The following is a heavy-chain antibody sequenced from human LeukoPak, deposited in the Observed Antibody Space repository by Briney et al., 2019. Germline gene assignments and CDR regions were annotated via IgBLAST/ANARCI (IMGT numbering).Heavy chain of an antibody. D-gene: IGHD5-18*01. CDR1: GYTFASYD. CDR3: ARRNTGVVAGLDC. Sequence: ASVNVSCKASGYTFASYDINWVRQATGQGIEWMGWMNPNSGNTGYAQKFRGRVTMIRNTSISTAYMELSSLRSEDTAVYYCARRNTGVVAGLDCWGQGTLVTVSS. CDR2: MNPNSGNT. J-gene: IGHJ4*02. V-gene: IGHV1-8*01.